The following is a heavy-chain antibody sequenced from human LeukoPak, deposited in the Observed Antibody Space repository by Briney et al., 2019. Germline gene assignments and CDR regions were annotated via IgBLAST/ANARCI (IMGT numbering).Heavy chain of an antibody. V-gene: IGHV1-2*04. J-gene: IGHJ4*02. CDR1: GYTFTGYY. CDR3: ARGRRMDCSGGSCYELGY. Sequence: ASVKVSCKASGYTFTGYYMHWVRQAPGQGLGWMGWINPNSGGTNYAQKFQGWVTMTRDTSISTAYMELSRLRSDDTAVYYCARGRRMDCSGGSCYELGYWGQGTLVTVSS. D-gene: IGHD2-15*01. CDR2: INPNSGGT.